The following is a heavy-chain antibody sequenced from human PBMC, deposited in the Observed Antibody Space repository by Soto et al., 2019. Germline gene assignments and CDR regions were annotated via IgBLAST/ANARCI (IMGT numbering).Heavy chain of an antibody. CDR1: GFTFSIYA. V-gene: IGHV3-23*01. D-gene: IGHD3-10*01. CDR2: ISGSGGTT. Sequence: PGGSLRLSCGASGFTFSIYAMSWVRQAPGKGLEWVSAISGSGGTTYYADSVKGRFTISRDNSKNTLYLQMNSLRAEDTAVYYCAKDPFRSGNYYSLIDHWGQGTLVTVSS. J-gene: IGHJ4*02. CDR3: AKDPFRSGNYYSLIDH.